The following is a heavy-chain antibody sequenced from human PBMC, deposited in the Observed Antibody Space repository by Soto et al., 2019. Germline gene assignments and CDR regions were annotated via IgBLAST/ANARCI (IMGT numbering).Heavy chain of an antibody. V-gene: IGHV3-30-3*01. CDR2: ISYDGSNK. J-gene: IGHJ4*02. Sequence: QVQLVESGGGVVQPGRSLRVYWAVSGFTFSDFAMHWVRQAPGKGLEWVTLISYDGSNKYYVDSVKGRFTISRDNSKNTLYLQMNSLRTEDTAVYYCARDITRFGEVLYSWGQGTQVTVSS. D-gene: IGHD3-10*01. CDR1: GFTFSDFA. CDR3: ARDITRFGEVLYS.